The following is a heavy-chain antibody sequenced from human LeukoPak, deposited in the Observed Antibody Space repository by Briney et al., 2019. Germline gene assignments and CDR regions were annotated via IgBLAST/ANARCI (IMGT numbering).Heavy chain of an antibody. Sequence: PGGSLRLSCAASGFTFSSYAMSWVRPAPGKGLEWVSGIIDNGYITYYANSVRGRFTISRDNSKNTLFLQMNSLRAEDTAVYYCAKLGGQEVHNYYVAVWGKGTTVAVSS. D-gene: IGHD3-16*01. CDR1: GFTFSSYA. CDR2: IIDNGYIT. V-gene: IGHV3-23*01. J-gene: IGHJ6*03. CDR3: AKLGGQEVHNYYVAV.